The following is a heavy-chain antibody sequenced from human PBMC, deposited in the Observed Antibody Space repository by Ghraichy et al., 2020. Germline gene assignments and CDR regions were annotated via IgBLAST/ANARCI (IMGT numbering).Heavy chain of an antibody. J-gene: IGHJ6*02. CDR1: GGAIANYF. Sequence: SETLSLTCTVSGGAIANYFWSWIRQAPGKGLEWIGYIYYSRTTEYNPSLKSRVTISIDTSNTQFSLAVSSLTAADTAVYYCARGWILSTYYYGMDVWGQGTTVTVSS. CDR3: ARGWILSTYYYGMDV. D-gene: IGHD1-1*01. V-gene: IGHV4-59*12. CDR2: IYYSRTT.